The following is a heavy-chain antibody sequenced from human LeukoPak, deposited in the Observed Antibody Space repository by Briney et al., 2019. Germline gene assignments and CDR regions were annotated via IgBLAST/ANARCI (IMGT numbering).Heavy chain of an antibody. J-gene: IGHJ4*02. V-gene: IGHV3-23*01. CDR3: ARDLHWGFDY. D-gene: IGHD7-27*01. CDR1: GFTFSSYA. CDR2: ISGSGGST. Sequence: GGSLRLSCAASGFTFSSYAMSWVRQAPGKGLEWVSAISGSGGSTYYADSVKDRFTISRDEAKNSLYLQMDSLRDEDTAVYYCARDLHWGFDYWGQGSLVTVSS.